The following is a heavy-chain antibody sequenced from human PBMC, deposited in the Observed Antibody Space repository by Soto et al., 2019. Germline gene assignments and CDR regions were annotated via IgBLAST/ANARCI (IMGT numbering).Heavy chain of an antibody. CDR2: ISYDGSNK. CDR3: AREGQPHITMVRGVSYPAI. J-gene: IGHJ3*02. D-gene: IGHD3-10*01. Sequence: QVQLVESGGGVVQPGRSLRLSCAASGFTFSSYAMHWVRQAPGKGLEWVAVISYDGSNKYYADSVKGRFTISRDNSKNTLYLQMNSLRAEDTAVYYCAREGQPHITMVRGVSYPAIWGQGTMVTVSS. CDR1: GFTFSSYA. V-gene: IGHV3-30-3*01.